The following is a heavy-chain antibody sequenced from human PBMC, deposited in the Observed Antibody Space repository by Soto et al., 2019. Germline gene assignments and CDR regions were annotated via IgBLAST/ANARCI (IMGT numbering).Heavy chain of an antibody. CDR2: IKQDGSEE. V-gene: IGHV3-7*01. CDR1: GFTFSSYW. Sequence: EVKLVESRGGLVQPGGSLRLSCVDSGFTFSSYWMSWVRQAPVKGLEWVGNIKQDGSEENYADSVKGRFTISRDNAKNSMYLQMNSLRVEDTAVYYCARIAASGRGWDVWGQGTKVVVSS. D-gene: IGHD6-13*01. CDR3: ARIAASGRGWDV. J-gene: IGHJ6*02.